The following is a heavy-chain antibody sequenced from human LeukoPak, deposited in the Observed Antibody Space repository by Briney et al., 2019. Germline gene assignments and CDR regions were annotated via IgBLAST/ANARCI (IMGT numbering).Heavy chain of an antibody. CDR3: ARIAAAGLYFDY. V-gene: IGHV4-59*01. CDR2: IYYSGST. CDR1: GGSISSYY. Sequence: ASETLSLTCTVSGGSISSYYWSWIRQPPGKGLEWIGYIYYSGSTNYNPSLKSRVTISVDTSKNQFSLKLSSVTAADTAVYYCARIAAAGLYFDYWGQGTLVTVSS. J-gene: IGHJ4*02. D-gene: IGHD6-13*01.